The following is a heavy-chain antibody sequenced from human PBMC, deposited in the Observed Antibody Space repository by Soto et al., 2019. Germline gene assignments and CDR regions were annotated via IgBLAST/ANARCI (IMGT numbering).Heavy chain of an antibody. CDR1: GFTFSSYA. V-gene: IGHV3-23*01. Sequence: QTGGSLRLSCAASGFTFSSYAMNWVRQAPGKGLEWVSSISGSGGSTYYADSVKGRFTISRDNSKNTLYLQMNSLRAEDTAVYYCAKDYTGSWYYFDNWGQGTLVTVS. CDR2: ISGSGGST. CDR3: AKDYTGSWYYFDN. D-gene: IGHD6-13*01. J-gene: IGHJ4*02.